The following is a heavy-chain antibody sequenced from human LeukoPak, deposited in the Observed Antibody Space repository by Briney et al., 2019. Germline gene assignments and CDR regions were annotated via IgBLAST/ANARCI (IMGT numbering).Heavy chain of an antibody. J-gene: IGHJ4*02. CDR3: ARDWIGRGQTPYYFDY. CDR1: GFRFSSYE. CDR2: ISSGGDKI. D-gene: IGHD2-2*03. Sequence: RSGGSLRLSCAAAGFRFSSYEMNWVRQAPGKGLEWISYISSGGDKIQYADSVKGRFTISRDNAKNSLYLQMSSLRAEDTAVYYCARDWIGRGQTPYYFDYWGQGTLVTVSS. V-gene: IGHV3-48*03.